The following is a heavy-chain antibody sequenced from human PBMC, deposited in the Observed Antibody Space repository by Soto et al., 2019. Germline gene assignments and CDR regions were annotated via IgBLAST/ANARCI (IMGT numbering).Heavy chain of an antibody. CDR3: ARGGDSSSHGAGWFDP. CDR2: IGTAGDT. Sequence: GGSLRLSCAASGFTFSSYDMHWVRQATGKGLEWVSAIGTAGDTYYPGSVKGRFTISRENAKNSLYLQMNSLRAGDTAVYYCARGGDSSSHGAGWFDPWGQGTLVTVSS. D-gene: IGHD6-13*01. J-gene: IGHJ5*02. V-gene: IGHV3-13*01. CDR1: GFTFSSYD.